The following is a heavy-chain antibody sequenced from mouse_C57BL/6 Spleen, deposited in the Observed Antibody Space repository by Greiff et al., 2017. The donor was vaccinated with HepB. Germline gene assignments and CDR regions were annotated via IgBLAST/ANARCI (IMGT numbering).Heavy chain of an antibody. CDR3: ASEDYCSSSSYWYFDD. J-gene: IGHJ1*03. V-gene: IGHV1-55*01. Sequence: VQLQQPGAELVKPGASVKMSCKASGYTFTSYWITWVKQRPGQGLEWIGDIYPGSGSTNYNEKFKSKATLTVDTSSSTAYMQLSSLTSEDSAVYYCASEDYCSSSSYWYFDDWGTGTTVTVSS. CDR1: GYTFTSYW. D-gene: IGHD1-1*01. CDR2: IYPGSGST.